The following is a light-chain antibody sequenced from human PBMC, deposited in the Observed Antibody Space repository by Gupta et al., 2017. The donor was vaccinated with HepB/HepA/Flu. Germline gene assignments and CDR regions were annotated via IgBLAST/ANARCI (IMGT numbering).Light chain of an antibody. CDR2: EAS. V-gene: IGKV3-11*01. J-gene: IGKJ4*01. Sequence: IVLTQFPATLSLSPGERATLSCRASQSVTNYLAWYQLKPGQAPRLLIDEASIRATGIPARVSGSGAGTDFTRTITTLEPEDFAVYFGQQRTNWPPQLTFGGGTKVEIK. CDR1: QSVTNY. CDR3: QQRTNWPPQLT.